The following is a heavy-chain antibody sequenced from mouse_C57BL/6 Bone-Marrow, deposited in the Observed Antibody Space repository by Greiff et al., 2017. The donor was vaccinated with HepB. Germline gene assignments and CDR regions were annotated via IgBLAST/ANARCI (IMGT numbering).Heavy chain of an antibody. CDR1: GYNFTSYW. CDR3: SRHGYAMDY. J-gene: IGHJ4*01. CDR2: INPSSGYT. Sequence: VQLQQSGAELAKPGASVKLSCKASGYNFTSYWMHWVKQRPGKGLEWIGYINPSSGYTKYNQKFKDKSTLTADKSSSTDYMQLSSLTYEDSAVYYCSRHGYAMDYWGQGASVTLCS. V-gene: IGHV1-7*01.